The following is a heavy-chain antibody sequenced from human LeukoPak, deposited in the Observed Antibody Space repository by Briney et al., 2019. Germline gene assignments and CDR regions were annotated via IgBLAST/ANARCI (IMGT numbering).Heavy chain of an antibody. J-gene: IGHJ4*02. D-gene: IGHD4-11*01. CDR1: GFTFSNYG. CDR2: MSYDGNNK. Sequence: PGGSLRLSCAASGFTFSNYGMHWVRQAPGKGLEWVAVMSYDGNNKYHADSVKGRFTISRDNSQNTLYLEMNSLRAEDTAVYYCAGAASNPPHFDYWGQGTLVTVSS. CDR3: AGAASNPPHFDY. V-gene: IGHV3-30*03.